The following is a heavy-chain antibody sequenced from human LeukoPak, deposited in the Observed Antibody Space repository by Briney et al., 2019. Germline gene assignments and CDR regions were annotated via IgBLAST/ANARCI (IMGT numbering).Heavy chain of an antibody. J-gene: IGHJ4*02. Sequence: GGSLRLSCTASGFTFGDYAMSWFRQAPGKGLEWVGFIRSKAYGGTTEYAASVKGRFTISRDDSKSIAYLQMNSLKTEDTAVYYCTRDLMDYYGSGSYYNPPDYFDYWGQGTLVTVSS. CDR3: TRDLMDYYGSGSYYNPPDYFDY. V-gene: IGHV3-49*03. CDR1: GFTFGDYA. D-gene: IGHD3-10*01. CDR2: IRSKAYGGTT.